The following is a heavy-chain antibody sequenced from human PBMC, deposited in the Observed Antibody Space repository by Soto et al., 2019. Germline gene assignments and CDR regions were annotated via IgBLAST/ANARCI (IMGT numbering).Heavy chain of an antibody. CDR1: GFIVSDS. V-gene: IGHV3-53*01. D-gene: IGHD6-19*01. CDR3: ARDASGSFDY. J-gene: IGHJ4*02. CDR2: IHSDGST. Sequence: GGSLRLSCSVAGFIVSDSMSWVRQAPGKGLECVSFIHSDGSTHYTDSVRGRFTISRDNSKNTLYLQMDRLRVDGTAVYFCARDASGSFDYWGQGTLVTVSS.